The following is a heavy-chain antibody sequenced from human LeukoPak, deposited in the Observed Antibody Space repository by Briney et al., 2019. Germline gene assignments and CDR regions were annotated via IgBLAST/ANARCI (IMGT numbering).Heavy chain of an antibody. CDR2: IKQDGSEK. CDR3: ARVDWNDEWWFDP. CDR1: GFTFSSYW. V-gene: IGHV3-7*01. D-gene: IGHD1-1*01. Sequence: GGSLRLSCAASGFTFSSYWMTWVRRAPGKGLEWVANIKQDGSEKYYADFVNGRFSISRDNAKNSLYLQMSSLRAEDTAMYYCARVDWNDEWWFDPWGQGTLVTVSS. J-gene: IGHJ5*02.